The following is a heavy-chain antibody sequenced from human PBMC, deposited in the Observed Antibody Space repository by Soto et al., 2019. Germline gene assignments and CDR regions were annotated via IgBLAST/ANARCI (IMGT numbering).Heavy chain of an antibody. CDR1: GFPFSSYV. CDR3: AKAVTLVRGIKPYSYGLDV. J-gene: IGHJ6*02. D-gene: IGHD3-10*01. V-gene: IGHV3-23*01. Sequence: SLRLSCAVSGFPFSSYVMTWVRQAPGKGLEWVSVISGGGGSTNYAESVKGRFTISRDNSENTLYLQMNSLRAEDTAVYYCAKAVTLVRGIKPYSYGLDVWGQGTTVTVSS. CDR2: ISGGGGST.